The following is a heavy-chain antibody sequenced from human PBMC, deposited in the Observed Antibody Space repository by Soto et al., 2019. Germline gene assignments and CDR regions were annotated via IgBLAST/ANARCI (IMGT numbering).Heavy chain of an antibody. CDR3: AREIKDYYGSGSYSVYGMDV. CDR1: GGSISSGDYY. Sequence: SETLSLTCTVSGGSISSGDYYWSWIRQPPGKGLEWIGYIYYSGSTYYNPSPKSRVTISVDTSKNQFSLKLSSVTAADTAVYYCAREIKDYYGSGSYSVYGMDVWGQGTTVTVSS. D-gene: IGHD3-10*01. CDR2: IYYSGST. J-gene: IGHJ6*02. V-gene: IGHV4-30-4*01.